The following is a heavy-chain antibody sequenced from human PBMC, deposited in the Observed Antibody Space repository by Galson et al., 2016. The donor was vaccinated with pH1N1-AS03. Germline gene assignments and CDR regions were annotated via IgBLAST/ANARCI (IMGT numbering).Heavy chain of an antibody. D-gene: IGHD3-22*01. CDR2: LDHSGST. V-gene: IGHV4-4*01. J-gene: IGHJ4*02. Sequence: IGELDHSGSTNYNPSLKSRVTISVDKSKNQFSLMMNSVTAADTAVYFCAREGDFSDNNGHPLFDHWGQGTLVTVSS. CDR3: AREGDFSDNNGHPLFDH.